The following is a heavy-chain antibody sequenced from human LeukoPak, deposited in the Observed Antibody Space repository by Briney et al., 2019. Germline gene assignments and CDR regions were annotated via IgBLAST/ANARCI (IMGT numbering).Heavy chain of an antibody. V-gene: IGHV3-21*01. J-gene: IGHJ5*02. CDR2: ISSSGSYI. D-gene: IGHD3-16*01. CDR3: ARPGLITFGNWFDP. CDR1: GFTFSSYS. Sequence: GGSLRLSCAASGFTFSSYSMNWVRQAPGKGLEWVSSISSSGSYIYYADSVKGRFTISRDNAKNSLYLQMNSLRAEDTAVYYCARPGLITFGNWFDPWGQGTLVSVSS.